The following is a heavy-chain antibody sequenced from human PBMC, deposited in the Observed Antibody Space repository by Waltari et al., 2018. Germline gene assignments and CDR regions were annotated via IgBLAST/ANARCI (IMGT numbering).Heavy chain of an antibody. CDR3: ATDPIAVACTAQGY. CDR2: FDPEDGET. J-gene: IGHJ4*02. CDR1: GYILTELH. V-gene: IGHV1-24*01. D-gene: IGHD6-19*01. Sequence: QVQLVQSGAEVKRPGASVKVSCTVSGYILTELHMHWVRQAPGKGVEWMGGFDPEDGETNYAQKFQGRVTMTEDTSTDTAYMELSSLRSDDTAVYYCATDPIAVACTAQGYWGQGTLVTVSS.